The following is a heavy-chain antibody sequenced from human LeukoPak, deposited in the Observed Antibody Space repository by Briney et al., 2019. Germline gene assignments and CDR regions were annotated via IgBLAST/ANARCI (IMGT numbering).Heavy chain of an antibody. CDR1: GDSISSSPYY. D-gene: IGHD3-10*01. Sequence: SETLSLTCTVSGDSISSSPYYWGWIRQPPGKGLEWIGNIYYSGSTYYNASLKSRVTISLDTSKNQFSLKLRSVTAADTAVYYCARTTMVRGTYYMDVWGKGTTVTISS. CDR3: ARTTMVRGTYYMDV. V-gene: IGHV4-39*07. J-gene: IGHJ6*03. CDR2: IYYSGST.